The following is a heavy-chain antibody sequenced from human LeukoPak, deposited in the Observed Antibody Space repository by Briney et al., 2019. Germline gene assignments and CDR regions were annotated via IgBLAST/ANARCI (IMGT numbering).Heavy chain of an antibody. Sequence: PGGSLRVSCAASGFSFSSSAMHWVRQAPRKGLDWVAFIHYDGNNKYYADSVKGRFTISRDNSKNTVYLQMNSLRPEDTAVYYCAARRLTVTTEIDYWGQGTLVTVSS. J-gene: IGHJ4*02. CDR1: GFSFSSSA. CDR2: IHYDGNNK. CDR3: AARRLTVTTEIDY. D-gene: IGHD4-17*01. V-gene: IGHV3-30*02.